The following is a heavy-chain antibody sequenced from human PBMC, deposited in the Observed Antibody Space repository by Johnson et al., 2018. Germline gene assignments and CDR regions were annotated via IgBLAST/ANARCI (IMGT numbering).Heavy chain of an antibody. CDR1: GYSFTSYW. D-gene: IGHD3-22*01. Sequence: VQLVESGAEVKKPGESLEISCKASGYSFTSYWIGWVRQMPGKGLEWMGIIYPGDSDTRYSPSFQGQVTISADKSISTAYLQWSSRKASDTALYYCAAPSPQYYYDSSGYYGMDVWGQGTTVTVSS. CDR2: IYPGDSDT. V-gene: IGHV5-51*01. J-gene: IGHJ6*02. CDR3: AAPSPQYYYDSSGYYGMDV.